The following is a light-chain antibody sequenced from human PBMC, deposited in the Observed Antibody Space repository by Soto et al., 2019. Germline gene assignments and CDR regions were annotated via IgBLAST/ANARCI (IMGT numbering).Light chain of an antibody. Sequence: QAVVTQPPSVSGAPGQRVTISCTGSSSNIGAGYDVHWYQQLPGTAPKLLIYGNSNRPSGVPDRFSGSKSGTSASLAITGLQCEDDADYYYQSYDSSLSGVVFGGGTKLTVL. CDR2: GNS. V-gene: IGLV1-40*01. CDR1: SSNIGAGYD. J-gene: IGLJ2*01. CDR3: QSYDSSLSGVV.